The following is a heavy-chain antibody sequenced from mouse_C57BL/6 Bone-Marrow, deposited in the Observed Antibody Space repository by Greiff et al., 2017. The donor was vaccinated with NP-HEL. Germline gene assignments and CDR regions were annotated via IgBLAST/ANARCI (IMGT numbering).Heavy chain of an antibody. D-gene: IGHD2-4*01. Sequence: QVQLQQSGAELVRPGASVKLSCKASGYTFTDYYINWVKQRPGQGLEWIARIYPGSGNTYYNEKFKGKATLTAEKSSSTAYMQLSSLTSEDSAVYFCASLYDYDEGLYAMDYWGQGTSVTVSS. J-gene: IGHJ4*01. V-gene: IGHV1-76*01. CDR1: GYTFTDYY. CDR3: ASLYDYDEGLYAMDY. CDR2: IYPGSGNT.